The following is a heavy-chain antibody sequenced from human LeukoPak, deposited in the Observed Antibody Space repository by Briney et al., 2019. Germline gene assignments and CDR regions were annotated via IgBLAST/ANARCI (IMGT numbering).Heavy chain of an antibody. Sequence: SSETLSLTCAVSADSFSSHYWTWIRQSPGKGLEGIGYISYIGSTNYNPSLKSRVTISIDTSKNQFSLKRRSVTAADTAVYYCARHLVTVTKGFDIWGQGTMVSVSS. CDR3: ARHLVTVTKGFDI. J-gene: IGHJ3*02. CDR1: ADSFSSHY. V-gene: IGHV4-59*11. CDR2: ISYIGST. D-gene: IGHD4-17*01.